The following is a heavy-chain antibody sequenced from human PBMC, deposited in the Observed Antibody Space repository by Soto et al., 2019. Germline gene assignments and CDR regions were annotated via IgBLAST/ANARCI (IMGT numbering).Heavy chain of an antibody. V-gene: IGHV1-69*13. Sequence: SVKVSCKASAGTFPHYGLSWVGQAPGRGLEWIGWIIPVFASPTYAQNFQGRVSIIADASTNTVNMELDSLRSDGTSVYYCACNWGKSLKHWLDPLGQGTLVTVSS. J-gene: IGHJ5*02. CDR3: ACNWGKSLKHWLDP. CDR1: AGTFPHYG. CDR2: IIPVFASP. D-gene: IGHD7-27*01.